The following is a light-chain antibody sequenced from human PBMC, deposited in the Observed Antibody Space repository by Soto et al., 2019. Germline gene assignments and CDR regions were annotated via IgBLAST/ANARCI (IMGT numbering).Light chain of an antibody. CDR1: SRHSSYA. CDR2: LNSDGSH. Sequence: QSVLTQSPSASASLGASVKLTCILSSRHSSYAIAWHQQQPEKGPRYLMRLNSDGSHNKGDGIPDRFSGSSSGAERYLTISSLQSEDEADYYCQTWGTDFRVFGGGTKLTVL. J-gene: IGLJ2*01. V-gene: IGLV4-69*02. CDR3: QTWGTDFRV.